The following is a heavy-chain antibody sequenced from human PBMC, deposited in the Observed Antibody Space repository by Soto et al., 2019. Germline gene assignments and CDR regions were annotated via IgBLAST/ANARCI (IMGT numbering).Heavy chain of an antibody. CDR2: IYYSGST. CDR3: ARDRWGYGDYRNYYYYMDV. V-gene: IGHV4-59*01. CDR1: GGSISSYY. D-gene: IGHD4-17*01. J-gene: IGHJ6*03. Sequence: SETLSLTCTVSGGSISSYYWSWIRQPPGKGLEWIGYIYYSGSTNYNPSLKSRVTISVDTSKNQFSLKLSSVTAADTAVYYCARDRWGYGDYRNYYYYMDVWGKGTTVTVSS.